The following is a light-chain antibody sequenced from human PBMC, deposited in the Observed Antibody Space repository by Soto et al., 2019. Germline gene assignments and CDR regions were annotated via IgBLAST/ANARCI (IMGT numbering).Light chain of an antibody. Sequence: DIQMTQSPSSLSASVGDRVTITCRASQSISSYLNWYQQKPGKAPKLLIYAASTLQSGVPLRFSGSGSGTSFTLTISSLQPEDFATYYCQQLLSYPITFGQGTLLEVK. CDR3: QQLLSYPIT. CDR2: AAS. CDR1: QSISSY. J-gene: IGKJ5*01. V-gene: IGKV1-9*01.